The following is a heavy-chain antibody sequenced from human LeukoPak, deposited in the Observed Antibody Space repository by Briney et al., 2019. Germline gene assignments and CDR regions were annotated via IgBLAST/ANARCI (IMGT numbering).Heavy chain of an antibody. J-gene: IGHJ3*02. CDR3: AREKLRFLEWFRSYDAFDI. D-gene: IGHD3-3*01. Sequence: GGSLRLSCAASGFTFSSYAMSWVRQAPGKGLEWVSAISGSGGSTYYADSVKGRFTISRDNSKNTLYLQMNSLRAEDTAVYYCAREKLRFLEWFRSYDAFDIWGQGTMVTVSS. V-gene: IGHV3-23*01. CDR1: GFTFSSYA. CDR2: ISGSGGST.